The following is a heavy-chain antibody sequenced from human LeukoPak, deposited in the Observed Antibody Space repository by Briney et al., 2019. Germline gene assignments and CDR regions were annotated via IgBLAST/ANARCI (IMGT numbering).Heavy chain of an antibody. D-gene: IGHD6-19*01. CDR3: ATGGGWYWIDY. CDR2: IYSGGRGGNT. Sequence: GGSLRLSCAASGFTLSRSYMSWVRQAPGKGLDWVSGIYSGGRGGNTYYAASVKGRFTISTDNSKNTVYLQMNSLRAEDTAVYYCATGGGWYWIDYWGQGTLVTVSS. V-gene: IGHV3-53*01. J-gene: IGHJ4*02. CDR1: GFTLSRSY.